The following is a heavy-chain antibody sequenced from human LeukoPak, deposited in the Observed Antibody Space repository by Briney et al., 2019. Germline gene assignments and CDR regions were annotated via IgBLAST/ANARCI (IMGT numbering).Heavy chain of an antibody. J-gene: IGHJ4*02. D-gene: IGHD4-11*01. CDR2: ISAYNGIT. CDR3: ARDRLVDSNSPYYFDY. Sequence: GASVKVSCRASGYTFTSYGISWVRQAPGQGLEWMGWISAYNGITNYAQKLQGRVTMTTDTSTSTAYMELRSLRSDDTAVYYCARDRLVDSNSPYYFDYWGQGTLVTVSS. V-gene: IGHV1-18*01. CDR1: GYTFTSYG.